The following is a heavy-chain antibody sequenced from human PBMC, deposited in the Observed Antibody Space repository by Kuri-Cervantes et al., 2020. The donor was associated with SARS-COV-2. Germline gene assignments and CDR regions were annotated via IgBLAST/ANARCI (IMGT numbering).Heavy chain of an antibody. V-gene: IGHV3-21*01. CDR3: ARTQYSSSSIALDY. CDR1: GFTFSSYS. J-gene: IGHJ4*02. Sequence: GESLKISCAASGFTFSSYSMNWVRQAPGKGLEWVSSISSSSSYIYYADSVKGRSTISRDNAKNSLYLQVNSLRAEDTAVYYCARTQYSSSSIALDYWGQGTLVTVSS. CDR2: ISSSSSYI. D-gene: IGHD6-6*01.